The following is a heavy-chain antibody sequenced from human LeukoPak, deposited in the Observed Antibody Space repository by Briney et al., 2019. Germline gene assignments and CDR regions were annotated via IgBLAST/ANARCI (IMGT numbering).Heavy chain of an antibody. CDR3: TSSTHRYCSGGKCHSDYYYYGMDV. CDR1: GFTFSGSA. Sequence: GGSLRLSCAASGFTFSGSAIHWVRQASGKGLEWVGRIRSKANSYATAYGASARGRFTISRDDSKNTAYLQMNSLKTEDTAVYYCTSSTHRYCSGGKCHSDYYYYGMDVWGQGTTVTVSS. V-gene: IGHV3-73*01. J-gene: IGHJ6*02. CDR2: IRSKANSYAT. D-gene: IGHD2-15*01.